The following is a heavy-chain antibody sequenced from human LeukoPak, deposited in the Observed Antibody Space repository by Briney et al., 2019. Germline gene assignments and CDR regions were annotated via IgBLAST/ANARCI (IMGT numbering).Heavy chain of an antibody. J-gene: IGHJ3*02. CDR3: ARSSLGAEYYDFWSGDDAFDI. D-gene: IGHD3-3*01. Sequence: SETLSLTCTVSGGSISSYYWSWIRQPPGKGLEWIGDIYYSGSTNYNPSLKSRVTISVDTSKNQFSLKLSSVTTADTAVYYCARSSLGAEYYDFWSGDDAFDIWGQGTMVTVSS. CDR2: IYYSGST. CDR1: GGSISSYY. V-gene: IGHV4-59*08.